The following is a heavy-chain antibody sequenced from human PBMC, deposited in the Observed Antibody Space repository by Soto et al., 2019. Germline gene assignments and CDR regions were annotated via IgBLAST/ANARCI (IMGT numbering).Heavy chain of an antibody. Sequence: QLQLQESGPGLVKPSETLSLTCTVSGGSISSSSYYWGWIRQPPGKGLEWIGSIYYSGSTYYNPSLKSRVPMSVDTSKNQSSLKLSSVTAADTAVYYCARQQKRLGYSGYDLSRRAFDIWGQGTMVTVSS. J-gene: IGHJ3*02. V-gene: IGHV4-39*01. CDR2: IYYSGST. CDR1: GGSISSSSYY. CDR3: ARQQKRLGYSGYDLSRRAFDI. D-gene: IGHD5-12*01.